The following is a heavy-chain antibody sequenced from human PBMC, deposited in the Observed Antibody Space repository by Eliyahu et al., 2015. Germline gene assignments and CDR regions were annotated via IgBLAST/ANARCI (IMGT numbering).Heavy chain of an antibody. CDR2: XWXDGSNK. Sequence: QVQLVESGGGVVQPGRSLRLSCAASGFTFXXYGMXGVRQAPGKGLEXVAVXWXDGSNKYYADSVKGRFTISRDNSKNTLYLQMNSLRAEDTAVYYCARDSSRYSARGSPSGYWGQGTLVTVSS. CDR3: ARDSSRYSARGSPSGY. V-gene: IGHV3-33*01. J-gene: IGHJ4*02. D-gene: IGHD1-1*01. CDR1: GFTFXXYG.